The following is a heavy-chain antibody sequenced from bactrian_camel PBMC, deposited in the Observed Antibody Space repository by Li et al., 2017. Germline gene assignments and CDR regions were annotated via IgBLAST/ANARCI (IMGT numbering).Heavy chain of an antibody. J-gene: IGHJ4*01. D-gene: IGHD5*01. Sequence: HVQLVESGGGSVQAGETLRLSCSASGFTVGDSDMGWYRQAPGNECELVSTINTDGSTYTANSVKGRFTISLDTAKNTVYLQMNSLKPEDTAMYYCAVDQGLDYGLSCGPQESDYNYWGQGTQVTVS. CDR1: GFTVGDSD. CDR3: AVDQGLDYGLSCGPQESDYNY. CDR2: INTDGST. V-gene: IGHV3S55*01.